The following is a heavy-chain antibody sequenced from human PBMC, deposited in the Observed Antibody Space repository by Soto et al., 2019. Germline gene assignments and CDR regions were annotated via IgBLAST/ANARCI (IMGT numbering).Heavy chain of an antibody. V-gene: IGHV4-34*01. CDR3: ARGSRYDFWSGYFRAHNWFGP. CDR1: GGSFSGYY. J-gene: IGHJ5*02. D-gene: IGHD3-3*01. Sequence: SETLSLTCAFYGGSFSGYYWSWIRQPPGKGLEWIGEINHSGSTNYNPSLKSRVTISVDTSKNQFSLKLSSVTAADTAVYYCARGSRYDFWSGYFRAHNWFGPWGQGTLVTVSS. CDR2: INHSGST.